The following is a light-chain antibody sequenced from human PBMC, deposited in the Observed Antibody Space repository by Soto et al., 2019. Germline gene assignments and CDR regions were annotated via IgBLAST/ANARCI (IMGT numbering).Light chain of an antibody. CDR3: HQYGSSGT. Sequence: SGWTQYQGTLSLSPGERATLSCRASQSVSNNYLAWYQQKPGQAPRLLIYGASNRATGIPDRFSGSGSGTDFTLTISRLEPEDFAVYYCHQYGSSGTFGQGTNVDI. V-gene: IGKV3-20*01. J-gene: IGKJ1*01. CDR1: QSVSNNY. CDR2: GAS.